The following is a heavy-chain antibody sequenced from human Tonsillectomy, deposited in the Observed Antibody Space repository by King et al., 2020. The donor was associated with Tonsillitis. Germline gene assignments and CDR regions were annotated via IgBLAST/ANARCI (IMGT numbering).Heavy chain of an antibody. CDR3: ARLNYYDSSGYYECQGYYGMDV. CDR2: IDPSDSYT. CDR1: GYSFTSYW. J-gene: IGHJ6*02. D-gene: IGHD3-22*01. V-gene: IGHV5-10-1*03. Sequence: VQLVESGAEVKKPGESLRISCKGSGYSFTSYWISWVRQMPGKGLEWMGRIDPSDSYTNYSPSFQGHVTISADKSISTAYLQWSSLKASDTAMYYCARLNYYDSSGYYECQGYYGMDVWGQGTTVTVSS.